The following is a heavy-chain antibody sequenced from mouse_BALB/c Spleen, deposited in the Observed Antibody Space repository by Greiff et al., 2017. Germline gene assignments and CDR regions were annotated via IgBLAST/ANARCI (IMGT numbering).Heavy chain of an antibody. CDR3: ARRGNKDYYGSSFAY. Sequence: EVMLVESGGDLVKPGGSLKLSCAASGFTFSSYGMSWVRQTPDKRLEWVATISSGGSYTYYPDSVKGRFTISRDNAKNTLYLQMSSLKSEDTAMYYCARRGNKDYYGSSFAYWGQGTLVTVSA. CDR2: ISSGGSYT. CDR1: GFTFSSYG. D-gene: IGHD1-1*01. V-gene: IGHV5-6*02. J-gene: IGHJ3*01.